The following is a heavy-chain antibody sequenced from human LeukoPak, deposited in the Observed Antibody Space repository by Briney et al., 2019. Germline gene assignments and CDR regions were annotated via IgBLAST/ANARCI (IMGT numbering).Heavy chain of an antibody. CDR3: ARHRTLWFGAPWYFDL. Sequence: PSETLPLTCTVSGGSISSYYWSWIRQPPGKGLEWIGYIYYSGSTNYNPSLKSRVTISVDTSKNQFSLKLSSVTAADTAVYYCARHRTLWFGAPWYFDLWGRGTLVTVSS. CDR2: IYYSGST. CDR1: GGSISSYY. D-gene: IGHD3-10*01. V-gene: IGHV4-59*08. J-gene: IGHJ2*01.